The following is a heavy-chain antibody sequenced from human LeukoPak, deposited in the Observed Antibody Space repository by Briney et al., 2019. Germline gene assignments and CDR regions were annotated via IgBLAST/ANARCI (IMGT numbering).Heavy chain of an antibody. V-gene: IGHV3-30*02. Sequence: PGGSLRLSCTASGFTFSNYGLFWVRQAAGKGLEWVAFIRYDGSNKYYADSVKGRFTISRDNSKNTLYLQMNSLRAEDTAVYYCAKDHLSMVRGVIPDYWGQGTLVTVSS. CDR2: IRYDGSNK. CDR3: AKDHLSMVRGVIPDY. D-gene: IGHD3-10*01. J-gene: IGHJ4*02. CDR1: GFTFSNYG.